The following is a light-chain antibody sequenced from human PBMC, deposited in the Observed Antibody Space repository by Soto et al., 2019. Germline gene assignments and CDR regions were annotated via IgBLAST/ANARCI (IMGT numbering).Light chain of an antibody. CDR2: DAS. CDR1: QMVSNS. Sequence: DTLLTQSPATLSLSPGERVTLSCRATQMVSNSLAWYQQKSGQAPRLLIYDASFRATGIPDRFSGGGSGTDFTLTISRLEPEDFAVYYCHQYGSSPQTFGEGTKVDIK. J-gene: IGKJ1*01. CDR3: HQYGSSPQT. V-gene: IGKV3-20*01.